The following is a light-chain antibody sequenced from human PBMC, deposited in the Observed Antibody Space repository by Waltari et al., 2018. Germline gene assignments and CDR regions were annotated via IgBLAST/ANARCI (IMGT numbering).Light chain of an antibody. CDR3: QQRSHWPT. CDR2: DAS. V-gene: IGKV3-11*01. J-gene: IGKJ4*01. CDR1: QSVSSY. Sequence: EIVLTQSPATLSLSPWEIATLSCRASQSVSSYLAWYQQKPGQAPRLLIYDASNRATGIPARFRGSGSGTDFTLTISSLEPEDFAVYYCQQRSHWPTFGGGTKVEIK.